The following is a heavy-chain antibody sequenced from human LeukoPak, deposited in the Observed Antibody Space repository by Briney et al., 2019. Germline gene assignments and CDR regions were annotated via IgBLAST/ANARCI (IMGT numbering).Heavy chain of an antibody. D-gene: IGHD2-2*01. CDR1: GYTFTSYY. V-gene: IGHV1-2*02. CDR3: AKASPYYYYGMDV. J-gene: IGHJ6*02. CDR2: INPNSGGT. Sequence: AASVKVSCKASGYTFTSYYIHWVRQAPGQGLEWMGWINPNSGGTNYAQKFQGRVTMTRDTSISTAYMELSRLRSDDTAVYYCAKASPYYYYGMDVWGQGTTVTVSS.